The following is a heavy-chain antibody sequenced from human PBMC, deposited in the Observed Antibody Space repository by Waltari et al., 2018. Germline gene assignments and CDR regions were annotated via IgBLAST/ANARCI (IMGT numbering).Heavy chain of an antibody. J-gene: IGHJ4*02. CDR1: GYTFTSYD. Sequence: QVQLVQSGAEVKKPGASVKVSCKASGYTFTSYDINWVRQATGQGLEWMGWMNPNSGNTGYAQKFQGRVTITRNTSISTAYMELSSLRSEDTAVYYCAREAPSITMVQGGFDYWGQGTLVTVSS. CDR3: AREAPSITMVQGGFDY. CDR2: MNPNSGNT. V-gene: IGHV1-8*03. D-gene: IGHD3-10*01.